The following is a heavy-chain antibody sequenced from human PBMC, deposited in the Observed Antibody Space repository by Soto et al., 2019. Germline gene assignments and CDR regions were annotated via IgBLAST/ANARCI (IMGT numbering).Heavy chain of an antibody. D-gene: IGHD2-15*01. CDR2: IYYSGST. V-gene: IGHV4-39*01. Sequence: SETLSLTCTVSGGPISSSSYYWGWIRQPPGKGLEWIGSIYYSGSTYYNPSLKSRVTISVDTSKNQFSLKLSSVTAADTAVYYCARHRDCSGGSCYFFDYWGQGTLVTVSS. J-gene: IGHJ4*02. CDR3: ARHRDCSGGSCYFFDY. CDR1: GGPISSSSYY.